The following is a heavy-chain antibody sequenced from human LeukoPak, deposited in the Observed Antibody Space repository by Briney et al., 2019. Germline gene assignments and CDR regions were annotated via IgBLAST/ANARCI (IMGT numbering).Heavy chain of an antibody. D-gene: IGHD1-26*01. Sequence: PGGSLRLSCAASGFAVSSNHMNWVRQAPGKGLEWVSVIFNGGSTCYADSVKGRFTISGDNSKNTLYLQMNSLRAEDTAVYYCATSIVGLTYDEHFQHWGQGTLVTVSS. J-gene: IGHJ1*01. CDR3: ATSIVGLTYDEHFQH. CDR1: GFAVSSNH. CDR2: IFNGGST. V-gene: IGHV3-53*01.